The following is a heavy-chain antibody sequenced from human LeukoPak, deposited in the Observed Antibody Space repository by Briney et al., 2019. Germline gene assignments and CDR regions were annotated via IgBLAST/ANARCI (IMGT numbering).Heavy chain of an antibody. Sequence: PGGSLRLSCAASGFTFSSYSMNWVRQAPGKGLEWVSSISSSSTYIYYADSVKGRFTISRDNAKNSLYLQMNSLKTEDTAVYYCTTDSHYYDSSGYYPPYDWGQGTLVTVSS. CDR3: TTDSHYYDSSGYYPPYD. CDR1: GFTFSSYS. CDR2: ISSSSTYI. V-gene: IGHV3-21*03. D-gene: IGHD3-22*01. J-gene: IGHJ4*02.